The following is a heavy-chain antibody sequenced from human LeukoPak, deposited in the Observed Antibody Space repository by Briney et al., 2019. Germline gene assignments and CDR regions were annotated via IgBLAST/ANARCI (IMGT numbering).Heavy chain of an antibody. CDR3: AKGSSWYVPDY. Sequence: SETLSLTCAVSGVSISSSNWWNWVRQPPGQGLEWIGEIYHSGSTNYNPSLKSRVTISVDKSKNQFSLKLSSVTAADTAVYYCAKGSSWYVPDYWGQGTLVTVSS. V-gene: IGHV4-4*02. D-gene: IGHD6-13*01. J-gene: IGHJ4*02. CDR2: IYHSGST. CDR1: GVSISSSNW.